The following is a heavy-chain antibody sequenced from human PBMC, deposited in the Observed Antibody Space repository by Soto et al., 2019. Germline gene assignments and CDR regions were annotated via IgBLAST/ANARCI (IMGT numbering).Heavy chain of an antibody. CDR2: MNPNSGNT. V-gene: IGHV1-8*01. CDR1: GYTFTSYD. Sequence: ASVKVSCKASGYTFTSYDINWVRQATGQGLEWMGWMNPNSGNTGYAQKFQGRVTMTRNTSISTAYMELSSLRSEDTAVYYCARYCNYYDILTGRSDAFDIWGQGTKVTVSS. J-gene: IGHJ3*02. CDR3: ARYCNYYDILTGRSDAFDI. D-gene: IGHD3-9*01.